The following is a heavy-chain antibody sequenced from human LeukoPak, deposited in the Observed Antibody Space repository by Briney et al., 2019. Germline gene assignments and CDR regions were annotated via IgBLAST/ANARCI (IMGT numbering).Heavy chain of an antibody. CDR2: IYSGGST. CDR1: GFTVSSNY. Sequence: GGSLRLSCAASGFTVSSNYMSWVRQAPGMGLEWVSVIYSGGSTYYADSVKGRFTISRDNSKNTLYLQMNSLRAEDTAVYYCARVRNSGFRYVDSWGQGTLVTVSS. CDR3: ARVRNSGFRYVDS. V-gene: IGHV3-53*01. J-gene: IGHJ4*02. D-gene: IGHD5-12*01.